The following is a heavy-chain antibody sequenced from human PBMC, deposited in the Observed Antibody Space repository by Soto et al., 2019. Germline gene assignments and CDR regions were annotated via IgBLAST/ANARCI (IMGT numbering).Heavy chain of an antibody. CDR2: ISSSSSYI. D-gene: IGHD6-19*01. CDR3: ASEQWAGGMEV. Sequence: GGSLRLSCAASGFTFSSYSMNWVRQAPGKGLEWVSSISSSSSYIYYADSVKGRFTISRDNAKNSLYLQMNSLRAEDTAVYYCASEQWAGGMEVWGQGTTVTVSS. J-gene: IGHJ6*02. V-gene: IGHV3-21*06. CDR1: GFTFSSYS.